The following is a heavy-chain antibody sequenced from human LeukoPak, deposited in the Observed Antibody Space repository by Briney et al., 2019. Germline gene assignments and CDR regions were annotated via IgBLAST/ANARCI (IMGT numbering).Heavy chain of an antibody. CDR2: IFRSWTT. Sequence: PSETLSPTCTVSGYSISSGYYWGWVRQPPGKGLQWIGSIFRSWTTYYSPTLRRRLSMSLGTSKNQFSLKLTSVTATDTAVYYCVRGRGGLGIYQFEFWGQGALVIVPS. CDR1: GYSISSGYY. CDR3: VRGRGGLGIYQFEF. J-gene: IGHJ4*02. D-gene: IGHD3/OR15-3a*01. V-gene: IGHV4-38-2*02.